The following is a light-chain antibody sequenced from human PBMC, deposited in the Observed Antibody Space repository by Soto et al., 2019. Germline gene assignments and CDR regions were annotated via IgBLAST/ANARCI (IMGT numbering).Light chain of an antibody. Sequence: EIVLTQSPATLSLSPGQRATLSCRPSQIVSTNYLAWYQQKPVQAPRLLIYGASSRATGMPDRVSGSGSGSDFTLTISGLESEDFAVYYCQLYGNSPMYTFGQGTKLEIK. V-gene: IGKV3-20*01. CDR3: QLYGNSPMYT. CDR1: QIVSTNY. J-gene: IGKJ2*01. CDR2: GAS.